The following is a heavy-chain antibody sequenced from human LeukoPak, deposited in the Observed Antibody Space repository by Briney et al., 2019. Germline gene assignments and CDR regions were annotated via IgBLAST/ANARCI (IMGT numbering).Heavy chain of an antibody. J-gene: IGHJ4*02. D-gene: IGHD5-18*01. CDR1: GFTFRSFA. CDR2: ISGSGGST. CDR3: AKDEGIGYSYGSASDY. Sequence: GGSLRLSCAASGFTFRSFAMSWVRQAPGKGLEWVSAISGSGGSTYYADSVKGRFTISRDNSKNTLYLQMNSLGAEDTAVYYCAKDEGIGYSYGSASDYWGQGTLVTVSS. V-gene: IGHV3-23*01.